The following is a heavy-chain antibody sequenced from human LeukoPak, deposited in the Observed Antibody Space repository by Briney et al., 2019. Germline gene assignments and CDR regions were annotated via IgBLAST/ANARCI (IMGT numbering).Heavy chain of an antibody. CDR1: GYTFTSYG. CDR3: ARDWSYDSSGYSDY. D-gene: IGHD3-22*01. V-gene: IGHV1-18*01. Sequence: ASVKVSCKASGYTFTSYGISWVRQAPGQGLEWMGWISAYNGNTNYAQKLQGRVTMTTDTSTSTAYMELRSLRSDDTAVYYCARDWSYDSSGYSDYWGQGTLVTVPS. J-gene: IGHJ4*02. CDR2: ISAYNGNT.